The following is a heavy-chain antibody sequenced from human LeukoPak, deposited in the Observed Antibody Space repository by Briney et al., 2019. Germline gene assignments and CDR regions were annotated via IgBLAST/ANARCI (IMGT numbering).Heavy chain of an antibody. Sequence: SVKVFCQASGSNFSSYSISWGPPAPGQGLGWMGGIIPIFGTANYAQKFQGRVTITTDESTSTAYMELSSLRSEDTAVYYCARARAGAGLDYWGQGTLVTVSS. J-gene: IGHJ4*02. V-gene: IGHV1-69*05. CDR3: ARARAGAGLDY. CDR2: IIPIFGTA. CDR1: GSNFSSYS. D-gene: IGHD6-19*01.